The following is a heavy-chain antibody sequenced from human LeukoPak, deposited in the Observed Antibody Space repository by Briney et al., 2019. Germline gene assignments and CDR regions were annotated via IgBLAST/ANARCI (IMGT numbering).Heavy chain of an antibody. J-gene: IGHJ5*02. CDR2: IYSGGST. Sequence: GGSLRLSCAASGFTVSSNYMSWVRQAPGKGLEWVSVIYSGGSTYYADSVKGRFTISRDNSKNTLYLRMNSLRAEDTAVYYCARDIYSYGWGWFDPWGQGTLVTASS. D-gene: IGHD5-18*01. CDR3: ARDIYSYGWGWFDP. V-gene: IGHV3-66*02. CDR1: GFTVSSNY.